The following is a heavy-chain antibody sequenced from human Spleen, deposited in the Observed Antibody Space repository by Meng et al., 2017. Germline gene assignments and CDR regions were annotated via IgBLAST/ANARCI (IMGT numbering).Heavy chain of an antibody. CDR3: AREDTGGLERPHDAFDI. V-gene: IGHV4-61*01. J-gene: IGHJ3*02. D-gene: IGHD1-1*01. CDR1: GGSISSGSYY. CDR2: IDYSRST. Sequence: SETLSLTCTVSGGSISSGSYYWSWIRQPPGKGLEWIGYIDYSRSTNYYPSLKSRVTMSVDTSKNQFSLKLSSVTAADTAVYYCAREDTGGLERPHDAFDIWGQGTMVTVSS.